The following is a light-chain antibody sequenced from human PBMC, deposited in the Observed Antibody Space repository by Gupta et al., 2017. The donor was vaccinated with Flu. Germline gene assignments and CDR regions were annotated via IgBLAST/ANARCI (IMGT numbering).Light chain of an antibody. CDR2: YTS. CDR3: QHRHNSPIT. Sequence: PSFLSASVGDRVTITCRASQVMNNDLAWCQQKPGKPPKLLIYYTSTVKSGVPSRFSGSRYGTEYTLTINSRQPEDFANYYCQHRHNSPITFGGGTXVDIK. V-gene: IGKV1-9*01. J-gene: IGKJ4*01. CDR1: QVMNND.